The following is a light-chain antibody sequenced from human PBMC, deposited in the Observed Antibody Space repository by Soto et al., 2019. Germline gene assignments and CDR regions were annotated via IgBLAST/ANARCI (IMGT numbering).Light chain of an antibody. CDR2: AAS. J-gene: IGKJ1*01. Sequence: VIWLTQSPSLLSASTGDRVTISCRMSQGISSYLAWYQQNPGKATELLLYAASTLQSGVPSRFSGIGAGTACTLTISCLHSDEVATEAGQQYYSFPTFGKGNKVVIK. CDR1: QGISSY. V-gene: IGKV1D-8*01. CDR3: QQYYSFPT.